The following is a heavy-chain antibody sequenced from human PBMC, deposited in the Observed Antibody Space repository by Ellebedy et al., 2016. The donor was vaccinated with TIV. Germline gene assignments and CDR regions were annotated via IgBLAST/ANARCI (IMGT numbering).Heavy chain of an antibody. CDR2: IKSNADDGTA. V-gene: IGHV3-15*01. D-gene: IGHD2-21*01. Sequence: PGGSLRLSCAASGFTFSNAWMCRVRQAPGKGLEWVGRIKSNADDGTADYAAFVKGRFTISRDDSKDTLYLQMNSLRIEDTAIYYCTTGGDHAFWGQGTLVTVSS. CDR1: GFTFSNAW. CDR3: TTGGDHAF. J-gene: IGHJ4*02.